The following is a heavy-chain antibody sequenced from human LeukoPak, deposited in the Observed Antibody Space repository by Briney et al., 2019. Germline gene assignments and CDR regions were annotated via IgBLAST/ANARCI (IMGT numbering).Heavy chain of an antibody. Sequence: SETLSLTCSVSGGSISNTNYYWGWIRQPPGKGLEWVGSISSSGSTYYNPSLKSRVTISVDTSKNQSSLKLSSVTAADTAVYYCASLPATFDFWSGTFDYWGQGTMVTVSS. J-gene: IGHJ4*02. D-gene: IGHD3-3*01. V-gene: IGHV4-39*01. CDR1: GGSISNTNYY. CDR3: ASLPATFDFWSGTFDY. CDR2: ISSSGST.